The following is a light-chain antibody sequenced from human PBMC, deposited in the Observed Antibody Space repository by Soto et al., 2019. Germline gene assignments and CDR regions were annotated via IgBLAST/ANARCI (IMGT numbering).Light chain of an antibody. V-gene: IGKV1-9*01. CDR3: QQIDSYPVT. J-gene: IGKJ4*01. Sequence: DIQLTQSPAFLSASVGDKFTITCRPSEGSSTFLAWYQQKPGKAPNLLIYSASTLQSGVPSRFSGSGSGTEFTLTISILQPEDFVTYFCQQIDSYPVTFGGGTKVEMK. CDR1: EGSSTF. CDR2: SAS.